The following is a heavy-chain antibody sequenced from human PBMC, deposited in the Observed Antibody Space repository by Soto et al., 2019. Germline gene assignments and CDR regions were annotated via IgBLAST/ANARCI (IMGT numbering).Heavy chain of an antibody. Sequence: ASVKVSCKASGYTFTSYDINWVRQATGQGLEWMGWMNPNSGNTGYAQKLQGRVTMTRNTSISTAYMELSSLRSEDTAVYYCARLLSITIFGVVPDVWGQGTTVTVSS. D-gene: IGHD3-3*01. CDR3: ARLLSITIFGVVPDV. V-gene: IGHV1-8*01. J-gene: IGHJ6*02. CDR2: MNPNSGNT. CDR1: GYTFTSYD.